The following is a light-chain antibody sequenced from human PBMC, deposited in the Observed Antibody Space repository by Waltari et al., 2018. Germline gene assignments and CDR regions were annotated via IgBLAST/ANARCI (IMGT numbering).Light chain of an antibody. J-gene: IGLJ2*01. Sequence: QSALTQPASVSGSPGPSITISCTGTSRDVGNYNLVSWYQHHPGKVPKLMIYEVTKRPSGISNRFSGSKSGNTASLTISGLQAEDEGDYYCCSYAGSRIVVFGGGTKMTVL. CDR2: EVT. CDR3: CSYAGSRIVV. CDR1: SRDVGNYNL. V-gene: IGLV2-23*02.